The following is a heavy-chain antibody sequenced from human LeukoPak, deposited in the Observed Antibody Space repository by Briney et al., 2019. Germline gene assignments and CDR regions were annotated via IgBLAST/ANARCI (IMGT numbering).Heavy chain of an antibody. CDR1: GGSISSSSYY. Sequence: SETLSLTYTVSGGSISSSSYYWGWIRQPPGKGLEWIGSIYYSGSTYYNPSLKSRVTISVDTSKNQFSLKLSSVTAADTAVYYCARHLSPIDYWGQGTLVTVSS. CDR2: IYYSGST. V-gene: IGHV4-39*01. J-gene: IGHJ4*02. CDR3: ARHLSPIDY.